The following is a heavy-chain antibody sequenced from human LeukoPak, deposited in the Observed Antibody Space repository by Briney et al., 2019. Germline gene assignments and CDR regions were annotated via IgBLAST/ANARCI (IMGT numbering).Heavy chain of an antibody. Sequence: GVSLRLSCAASGFTLSSYSMNRVRQAPGKGLEWVSYISSSSYTIYYADSVKGRFTISRDNAKNSLYLQMNSLRDEDTAVYYCARDRGSSGWFWFDPWGQGALVTVSS. J-gene: IGHJ5*02. V-gene: IGHV3-48*02. CDR3: ARDRGSSGWFWFDP. CDR1: GFTLSSYS. CDR2: ISSSSYTI. D-gene: IGHD6-19*01.